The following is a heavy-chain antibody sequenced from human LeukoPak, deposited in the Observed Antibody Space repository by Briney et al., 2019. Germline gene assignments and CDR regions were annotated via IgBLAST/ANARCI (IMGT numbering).Heavy chain of an antibody. V-gene: IGHV3-9*01. D-gene: IGHD3-22*01. CDR3: VKDKSRHSSGYYYYFDY. CDR1: GFSFDEYA. CDR2: ITWNSDRSI. Sequence: GGSLRLSCAASGFSFDEYALHWVRQAPGKGLEWVSGITWNSDRSIGYADAVKGRFTISRDNAKKSLYLQMNSLRVEDTALYFCVKDKSRHSSGYYYYFDYWGQGILVTVSS. J-gene: IGHJ4*02.